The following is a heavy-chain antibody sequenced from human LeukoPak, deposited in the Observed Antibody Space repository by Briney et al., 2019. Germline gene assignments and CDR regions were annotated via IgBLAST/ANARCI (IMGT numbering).Heavy chain of an antibody. V-gene: IGHV3-21*01. Sequence: GGSLRLSCAASGFTFSTYSMNWVRQAPGKGLEWVSSIPSSSNYIYYADSLKGRFTISRDNAKDSLYLQMNSLRAEDTAVYYCAREGSCSGGSCFYFDYWGQGTLVTVSS. CDR3: AREGSCSGGSCFYFDY. D-gene: IGHD2-15*01. CDR1: GFTFSTYS. CDR2: IPSSSNYI. J-gene: IGHJ4*02.